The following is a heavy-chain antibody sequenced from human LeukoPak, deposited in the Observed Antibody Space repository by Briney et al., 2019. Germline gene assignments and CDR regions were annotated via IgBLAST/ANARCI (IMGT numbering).Heavy chain of an antibody. CDR2: INHSGNT. V-gene: IGHV4-34*01. J-gene: IGHJ4*02. CDR3: ASRASKRPLGY. D-gene: IGHD3-16*01. CDR1: GGSFSDYY. Sequence: SETLSLTCAVSGGSFSDYYWNWIRQSPGKGLEWIGEINHSGNTEFNPSLESRVTISVDTSKSQFSLKMSSMTAADTAVYWCASRASKRPLGYWGQGTLATVSS.